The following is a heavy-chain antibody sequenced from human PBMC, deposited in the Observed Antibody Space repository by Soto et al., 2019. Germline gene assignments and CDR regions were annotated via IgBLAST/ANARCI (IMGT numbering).Heavy chain of an antibody. V-gene: IGHV3-30*03. CDR2: ISYDGSNK. CDR1: GFTFSSYG. J-gene: IGHJ4*02. CDR3: ARGGGGGLFEH. Sequence: GGSLRLSCAASGFTFSSYGMHWVRQAPGKGLEWVAVISYDGSNKYYADSVKGRFTISRDNSKNTLYLQMNSLGVEDTAVYYCARGGGGGLFEHWGQGVLVTVSS. D-gene: IGHD2-21*01.